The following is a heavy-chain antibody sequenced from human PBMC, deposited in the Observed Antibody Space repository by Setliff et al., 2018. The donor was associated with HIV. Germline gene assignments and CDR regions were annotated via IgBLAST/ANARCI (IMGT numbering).Heavy chain of an antibody. V-gene: IGHV3-30*01. D-gene: IGHD2-21*01. CDR2: MSGDANSQ. J-gene: IGHJ4*02. Sequence: GSLRLSCAASGFIFSTFPMHWVRQAPGKGLEWVAVMSGDANSQYYADSVRGRFTISRDNSKDTVYLQMNSLTTEDTAVYYCARDRNCGNGCYSSADHWGLGTRVTVSS. CDR1: GFIFSTFP. CDR3: ARDRNCGNGCYSSADH.